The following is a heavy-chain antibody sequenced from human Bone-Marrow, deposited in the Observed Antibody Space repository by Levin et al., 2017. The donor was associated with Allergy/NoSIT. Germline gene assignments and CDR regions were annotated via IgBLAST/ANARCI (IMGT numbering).Heavy chain of an antibody. D-gene: IGHD6-19*01. CDR2: ISWDASTT. J-gene: IGHJ4*02. CDR1: GFTFNDYT. V-gene: IGHV3-43*01. Sequence: LSLTCAASGFTFNDYTMHWVRQAPQRGLEWVSLISWDASTTYYADSVRGRFTISRDNSKNALYLQMNSPTTEDTALYYCAKDLSPRIAVTGNIEYWGQGTLVTVSS. CDR3: AKDLSPRIAVTGNIEY.